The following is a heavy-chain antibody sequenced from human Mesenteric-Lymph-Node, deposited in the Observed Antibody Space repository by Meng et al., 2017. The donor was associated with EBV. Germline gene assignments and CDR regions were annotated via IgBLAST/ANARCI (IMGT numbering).Heavy chain of an antibody. Sequence: QVQLRDSRGGVVPPGLSLTLSWSASGFRFRSYGMHWVRQAPGKGLEWVAVISYDGSNKYYADSVKGRFTISRDNSKNTLYLQMNSLRAEDTAVYYCARDQDGAGGTIDYWGRGTLVTVSS. J-gene: IGHJ4*02. CDR3: ARDQDGAGGTIDY. V-gene: IGHV3-30*03. CDR1: GFRFRSYG. D-gene: IGHD1-26*01. CDR2: ISYDGSNK.